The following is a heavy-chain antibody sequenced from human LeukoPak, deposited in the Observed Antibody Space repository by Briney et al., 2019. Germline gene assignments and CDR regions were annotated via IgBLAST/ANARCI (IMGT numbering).Heavy chain of an antibody. CDR2: ISSSSSYI. CDR1: GFTFSSYS. V-gene: IGHV3-21*01. D-gene: IGHD5-12*01. Sequence: GGSLRLSCAASGFTFSSYSMNWVRQAPGKGLEWVSSISSSSSYIYYADSVEGRFTISRDSAKNSLYLQMNSLRAEDTAVYYCARGIGYGGYEDLWGRGTLVTVSS. CDR3: ARGIGYGGYEDL. J-gene: IGHJ2*01.